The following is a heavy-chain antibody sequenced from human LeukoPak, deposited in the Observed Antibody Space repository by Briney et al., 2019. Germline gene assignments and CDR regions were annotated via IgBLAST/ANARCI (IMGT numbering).Heavy chain of an antibody. D-gene: IGHD1-26*01. CDR2: IIPIFGTA. CDR3: ALGAKGELRE. CDR1: GYIFTSYD. Sequence: SVKVSCKASGYIFTSYDINWVRQAPGQGLEWMGGIIPIFGTANYAQKFQGRVTITADETTSTAYMELSSLRSEDTAVYYCALGAKGELRERGQGTLVTVSS. V-gene: IGHV1-69*13. J-gene: IGHJ4*02.